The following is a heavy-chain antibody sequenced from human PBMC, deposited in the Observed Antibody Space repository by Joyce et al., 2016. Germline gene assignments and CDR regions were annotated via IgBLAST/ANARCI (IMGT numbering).Heavy chain of an antibody. Sequence: EVQLVESGGGLVQPGRSLRLSCAASGFTFDDYAMNWVRQDTGNGLEWVSGIIWNSGNIGYAETVKGRFTISRDNAKNSLYLQMTSLGAEDTALYYCAKDLARNAVAGTLDYWGQGILVTVSS. V-gene: IGHV3-9*01. D-gene: IGHD6-19*01. CDR3: AKDLARNAVAGTLDY. J-gene: IGHJ4*02. CDR1: GFTFDDYA. CDR2: IIWNSGNI.